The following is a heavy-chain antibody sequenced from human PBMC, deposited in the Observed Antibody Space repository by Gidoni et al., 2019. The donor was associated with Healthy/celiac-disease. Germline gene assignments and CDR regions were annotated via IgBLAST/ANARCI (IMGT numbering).Heavy chain of an antibody. V-gene: IGHV3-9*01. CDR1: GFIFDDYG. CDR3: AKAPGDCSTGSCYYDY. J-gene: IGHJ4*02. Sequence: EVQLVESGGGLIQPGRSLRLSCAASGFIFDDYGMHWVRQAPGKGLEWVSGITWDSGTIDYADSVKGRFAISRDNAKKSLYLQMNSLRAEDTAFYYCAKAPGDCSTGSCYYDYWGQGTLVTVSS. D-gene: IGHD2-15*01. CDR2: ITWDSGTI.